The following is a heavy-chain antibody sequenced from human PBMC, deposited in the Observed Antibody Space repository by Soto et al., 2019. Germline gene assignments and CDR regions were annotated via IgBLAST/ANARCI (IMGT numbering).Heavy chain of an antibody. CDR1: GFTFSSYG. D-gene: IGHD3-3*02. CDR3: AKDYRQISYYGMDV. Sequence: SVRLSCAASGFTFSSYGMHWVRRAPGKGLEWVAVISYDGSNKYYADSVKGRFTISRDNSKNTLYLQMNSLRAEDTAVYYCAKDYRQISYYGMDVWGQGTTVTVSS. V-gene: IGHV3-30*18. J-gene: IGHJ6*02. CDR2: ISYDGSNK.